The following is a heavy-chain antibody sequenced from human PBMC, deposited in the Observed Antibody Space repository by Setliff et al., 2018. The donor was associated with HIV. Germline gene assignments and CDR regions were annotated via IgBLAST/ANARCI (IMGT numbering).Heavy chain of an antibody. V-gene: IGHV4-39*07. CDR1: GGSVSSSSYY. CDR2: IYYSGST. J-gene: IGHJ6*03. CDR3: ARGVAAAGMLMDV. D-gene: IGHD6-13*01. Sequence: SETLSLTCTVSGGSVSSSSYYWAWIRQPPGKGLEWIGSIYYSGSTYYNPSLKSRVTISADTSKNQFSLNLRSVSAADTAVYYCARGVAAAGMLMDVWGKGTTVTVSS.